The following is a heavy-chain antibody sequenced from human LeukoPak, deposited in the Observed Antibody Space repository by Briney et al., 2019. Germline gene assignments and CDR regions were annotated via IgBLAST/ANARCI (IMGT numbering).Heavy chain of an antibody. CDR2: ISYDGSNK. Sequence: GGSLRLSCAASGFTFSSYAMHCVRQAPGKGLEWVAVISYDGSNKYYADSVKGRFTISRDNSKNTLYLQMNSLRAEDTAVYYCAKVFNYYGSGSYQYYFDYWGQGTLVTVSS. CDR3: AKVFNYYGSGSYQYYFDY. D-gene: IGHD3-10*01. J-gene: IGHJ4*02. CDR1: GFTFSSYA. V-gene: IGHV3-30*04.